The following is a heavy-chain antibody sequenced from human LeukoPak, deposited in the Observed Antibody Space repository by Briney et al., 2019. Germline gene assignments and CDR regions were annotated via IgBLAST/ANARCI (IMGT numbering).Heavy chain of an antibody. D-gene: IGHD2-2*01. CDR1: GYTFTGYY. J-gene: IGHJ6*02. V-gene: IGHV1-2*02. CDR3: ASPYYCSSTSCSIYYYYGMDV. CDR2: INPNSGGT. Sequence: ASVKVSCKASGYTFTGYYMHWVRQAPGQGLEWMGWINPNSGGTNYAPKFQGRVTMTRDTSISTAYMELSRLRSDDTAVYYCASPYYCSSTSCSIYYYYGMDVWGQGTTVTVSS.